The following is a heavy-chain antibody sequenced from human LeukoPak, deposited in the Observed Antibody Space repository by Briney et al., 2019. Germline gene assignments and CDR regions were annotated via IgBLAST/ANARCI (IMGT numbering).Heavy chain of an antibody. CDR3: ARRSAAKDAFDI. CDR1: GFTFSSYA. J-gene: IGHJ3*02. Sequence: PGRSLRLSCAASGFTFSSYAMHWVRQAPGKGLVWVSCINSDGSTTSYADSVKGRFTISRDNAKNTLYLQMNSLRAEDTAVYYCARRSAAKDAFDIWGQGTMVTVSS. D-gene: IGHD6-25*01. CDR2: INSDGSTT. V-gene: IGHV3-74*01.